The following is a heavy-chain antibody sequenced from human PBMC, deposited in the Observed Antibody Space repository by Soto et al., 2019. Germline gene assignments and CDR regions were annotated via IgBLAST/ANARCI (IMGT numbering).Heavy chain of an antibody. CDR3: AREILTGRFDY. Sequence: SETLSLTCVVSGGSLSDYFWSWIRQPPGMALEWIGEIYHRGSINYNPSLKSRVTISVDTSKNQFSLKLSSVTAADTAVYYCAREILTGRFDYWGQGTLVTVSS. CDR2: IYHRGSI. V-gene: IGHV4-34*01. CDR1: GGSLSDYF. J-gene: IGHJ4*02. D-gene: IGHD3-9*01.